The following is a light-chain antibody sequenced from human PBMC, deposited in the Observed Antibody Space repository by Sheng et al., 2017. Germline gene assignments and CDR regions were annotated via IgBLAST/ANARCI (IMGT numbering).Light chain of an antibody. CDR3: QQYDKWPLP. V-gene: IGKV3-20*01. CDR1: QSISSSQ. CDR2: EAS. J-gene: IGKJ4*01. Sequence: EIVLTQSPGTLSLSPGERATLSCRASQSISSSQLAWYQQKPGQAPRLLISEASSRAAGIPDRFSGSGSGTEFTLTISSLQSEDFAVYFCQQYDKWPLPFGGGTKVEIK.